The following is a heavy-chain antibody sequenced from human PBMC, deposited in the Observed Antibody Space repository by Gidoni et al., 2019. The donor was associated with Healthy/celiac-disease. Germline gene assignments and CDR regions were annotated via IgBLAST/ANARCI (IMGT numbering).Heavy chain of an antibody. D-gene: IGHD3-22*01. CDR1: GFTFSDYS. CDR3: ARIQEEHYYDSSGYCDY. CDR2: ISSSGSTI. V-gene: IGHV3-11*01. Sequence: QVQLVESGGGLVKPGGSLRLSCAASGFTFSDYSMSWIRQAPGKGLEGVSYISSSGSTIYYADSVKGRFTISRDNAKNSLYLQMNSLRAEDTAVYYCARIQEEHYYDSSGYCDYWGQGTLVTVSS. J-gene: IGHJ4*02.